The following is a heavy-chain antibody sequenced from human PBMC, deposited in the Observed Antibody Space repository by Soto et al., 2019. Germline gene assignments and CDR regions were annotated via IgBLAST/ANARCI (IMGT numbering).Heavy chain of an antibody. CDR2: IKSKTDGGTT. CDR3: TTILTSETAMAHYSYYGMDV. D-gene: IGHD5-12*01. J-gene: IGHJ6*02. Sequence: SVSNAWMNWVRQAPGKGLEWVGRIKSKTDGGTTDYAAPVKGRFTISRDDSKNTLYLQMNSLKTEDTAVYYCTTILTSETAMAHYSYYGMDVWGEGTMVTVS. V-gene: IGHV3-15*07. CDR1: SVSNAW.